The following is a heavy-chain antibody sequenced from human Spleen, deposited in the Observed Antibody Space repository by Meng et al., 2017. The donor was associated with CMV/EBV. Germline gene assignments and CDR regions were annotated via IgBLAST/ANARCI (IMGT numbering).Heavy chain of an antibody. D-gene: IGHD2-2*01. Sequence: GGSLRLSCTVSGFTLGDYAMSWVRQAPGKGLEWVGFIRSKAFGETTHYAASVKGRFTITRDDSKNIAYLQMNSLKTEDIAVYYCTRDDEDCSSTSCFLFDYWGQGTLVTVSS. CDR1: GFTLGDYA. J-gene: IGHJ4*02. V-gene: IGHV3-49*04. CDR3: TRDDEDCSSTSCFLFDY. CDR2: IRSKAFGETT.